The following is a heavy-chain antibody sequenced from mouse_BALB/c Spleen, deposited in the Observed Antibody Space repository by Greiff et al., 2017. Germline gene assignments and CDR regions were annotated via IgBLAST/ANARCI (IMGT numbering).Heavy chain of an antibody. V-gene: IGHV1-14*01. CDR3: ARDLLRPVAW. CDR1: GYTFTSYV. Sequence: EVKLVESGPELVKPGASVKMSCKASGYTFTSYVMHWVRQKPGQGLEWIGYINPYNDGTKYNEKFKGKATLTSDKSSSTAYMELSSLTSEDSAVYYCARDLLRPVAWWGQGTLVTVSA. CDR2: INPYNDGT. J-gene: IGHJ3*02. D-gene: IGHD1-2*01.